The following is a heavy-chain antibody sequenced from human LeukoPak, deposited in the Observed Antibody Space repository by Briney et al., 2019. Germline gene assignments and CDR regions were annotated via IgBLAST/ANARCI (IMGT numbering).Heavy chain of an antibody. CDR1: GGSLSAYY. J-gene: IGHJ1*01. CDR3: ARYLDYGGNSRVFQH. Sequence: PSETLSLTCAVYGGSLSAYYWAWIRQPPGKGLEWIGEINHGGSTNYNPSLKSRVTISVDTSKNQFSLKLSSVTAADTAVYYCARYLDYGGNSRVFQHWGQGTLVTVSS. CDR2: INHGGST. V-gene: IGHV4-34*01. D-gene: IGHD4-23*01.